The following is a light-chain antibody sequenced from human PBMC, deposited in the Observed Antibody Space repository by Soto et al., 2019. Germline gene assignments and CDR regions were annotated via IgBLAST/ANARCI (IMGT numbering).Light chain of an antibody. J-gene: IGKJ5*01. CDR1: QSLSINS. V-gene: IGKV3-20*01. CDR2: GAS. CDR3: QQYDGSPLT. Sequence: EIVLTQSPGTLSLSPGERATLSCRASQSLSINSLAWYQQKPGQSPRLLVYGASTRDTGIPDRFRGSGSGTDFALTISSLEPEDFAMYYCQQYDGSPLTFGPGTRLEIK.